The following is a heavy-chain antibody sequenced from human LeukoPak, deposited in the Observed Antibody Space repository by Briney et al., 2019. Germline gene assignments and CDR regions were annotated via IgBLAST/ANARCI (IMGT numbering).Heavy chain of an antibody. CDR3: ARAAGYSSSWYLFDY. Sequence: GRSLRLSCAASGFTFSSYAMHWVRQAPGKGLEWVAVISYDGSNKYYADSVKGRFTISRDNSKNTLYLQMNSLRAEDTAVYYCARAAGYSSSWYLFDYWGQGTLVTVSS. CDR1: GFTFSSYA. D-gene: IGHD6-13*01. V-gene: IGHV3-30-3*01. CDR2: ISYDGSNK. J-gene: IGHJ4*02.